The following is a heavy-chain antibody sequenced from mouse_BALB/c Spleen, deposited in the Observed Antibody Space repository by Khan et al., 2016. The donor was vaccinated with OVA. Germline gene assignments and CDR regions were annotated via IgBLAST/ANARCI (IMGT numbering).Heavy chain of an antibody. V-gene: IGHV1S136*01. J-gene: IGHJ3*01. CDR2: IHPCTYDA. Sequence: VQLQQSGPELVKPGASVKMSCKASGYTFTSYVMHWVKQKPGQGLEWIGYIHPCTYDAKYNEKFKGKATLTSDKSSSTAYMELSSLTSEDSAVYYWVRALRYYGSSYEGFAYWGQGTLVTVSA. D-gene: IGHD1-1*01. CDR1: GYTFTSYV. CDR3: VRALRYYGSSYEGFAY.